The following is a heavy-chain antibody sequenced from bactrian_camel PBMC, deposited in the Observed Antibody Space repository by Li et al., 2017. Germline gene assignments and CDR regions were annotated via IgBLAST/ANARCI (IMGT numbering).Heavy chain of an antibody. Sequence: DVQLVESGGGLVQPGGSLRLSCAASGFTFSRYAMSWDRQAPGQGLEWLSGINQAGGSTYYAESVKGRFTIARDNANNTVNLMMNSLKPEDTAMYYCAANFGPYCSGPYLARRANFLGQGTQVTVS. J-gene: IGHJ4*01. CDR2: INQAGGST. D-gene: IGHD2*01. CDR1: GFTFSRYA. V-gene: IGHV3S40*01.